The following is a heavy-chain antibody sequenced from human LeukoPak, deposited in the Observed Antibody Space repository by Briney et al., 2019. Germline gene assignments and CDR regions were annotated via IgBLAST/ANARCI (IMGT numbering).Heavy chain of an antibody. CDR2: INPNSGGT. J-gene: IGHJ4*02. Sequence: ASVKVSCKASGYTFTGYYMHWVRQAPGQGLEWMGWINPNSGGTNYAQKFQGRVTMTRDTSISTAYMELSRLRSDDTAVYYCARETCYDSSGYYPNFDYWGQGTLVTVSS. D-gene: IGHD3-22*01. V-gene: IGHV1-2*02. CDR3: ARETCYDSSGYYPNFDY. CDR1: GYTFTGYY.